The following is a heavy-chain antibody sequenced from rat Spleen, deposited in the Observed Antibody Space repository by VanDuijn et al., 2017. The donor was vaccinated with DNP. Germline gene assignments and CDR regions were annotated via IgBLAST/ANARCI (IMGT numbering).Heavy chain of an antibody. CDR1: GFTLSEYY. CDR3: ARFNGYYYALDA. V-gene: IGHV5-22*01. Sequence: EVQLVASGGGLVQPGRSLKLSCAASGFTLSEYYMAWVRQTPRKGLEWVAYIRYDGGTTNYRDSVKGRFTISRDNAKRTLYLEMNSLRSEDVATYFCARFNGYYYALDAWGQGTSVTVSS. D-gene: IGHD1-3*01. CDR2: IRYDGGTT. J-gene: IGHJ4*01.